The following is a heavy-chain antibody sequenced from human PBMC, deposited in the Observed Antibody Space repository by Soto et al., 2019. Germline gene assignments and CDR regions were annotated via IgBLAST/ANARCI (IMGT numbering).Heavy chain of an antibody. V-gene: IGHV3-23*01. CDR2: ISDSGGST. Sequence: GGSLRLSCAASGFTFSSYAMSWVRQAPGKGLEGVSGISDSGGSTYYADSVKGRFTISRDNSKNTLYLQMNSLRAEDTAVYYCAKGTYYYGSAPYYFDYWGQGTLVTVSS. CDR3: AKGTYYYGSAPYYFDY. J-gene: IGHJ4*02. D-gene: IGHD3-10*01. CDR1: GFTFSSYA.